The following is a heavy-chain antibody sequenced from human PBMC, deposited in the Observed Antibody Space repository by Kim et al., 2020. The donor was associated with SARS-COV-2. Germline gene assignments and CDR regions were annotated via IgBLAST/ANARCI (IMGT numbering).Heavy chain of an antibody. CDR2: NSGGSNT. D-gene: IGHD1-26*01. CDR3: VMVGD. J-gene: IGHJ4*02. V-gene: IGHV3-74*01. Sequence: NSGGSNTSCADSVKGRFTISRDNARNTRYLQMNRLRAEDTTVYYCVMVGDWGQGTLVTVS.